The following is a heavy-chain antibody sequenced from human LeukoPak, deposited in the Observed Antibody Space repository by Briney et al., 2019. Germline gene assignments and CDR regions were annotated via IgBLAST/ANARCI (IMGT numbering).Heavy chain of an antibody. Sequence: PGRSLRLSCAASGFTFSSHGMHWGRQAPGKGLEWVTFISYDGSNKHYADSVKGRFTISRDNSKNTLFLQMNSLRAEDTAVYYCARQHTAATAFDYWGQGTLVTVSS. D-gene: IGHD6-13*01. CDR2: ISYDGSNK. V-gene: IGHV3-30*03. CDR3: ARQHTAATAFDY. J-gene: IGHJ4*02. CDR1: GFTFSSHG.